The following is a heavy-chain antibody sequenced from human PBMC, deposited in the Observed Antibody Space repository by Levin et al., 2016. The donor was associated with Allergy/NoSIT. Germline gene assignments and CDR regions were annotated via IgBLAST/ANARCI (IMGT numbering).Heavy chain of an antibody. CDR3: ARGGSCSSTSCYSPRENYYYYMDV. CDR2: IYYSGST. D-gene: IGHD2-2*01. J-gene: IGHJ6*03. Sequence: SETLSLTCTVSGGSISSYYWSWIRQPPGKGLEWIGYIYYSGSTNYNPSLKSRVTISVDTSKNQFSLKLSSVTAADTAVYYCARGGSCSSTSCYSPRENYYYYMDVWGKGTTVTVSS. CDR1: GGSISSYY. V-gene: IGHV4-59*01.